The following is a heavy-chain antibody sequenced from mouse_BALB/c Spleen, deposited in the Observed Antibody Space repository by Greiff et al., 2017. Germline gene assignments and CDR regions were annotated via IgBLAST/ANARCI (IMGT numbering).Heavy chain of an antibody. Sequence: EVKLMESGGGLVQPGGSRKLSCAASGFTFSSFGMHWVRQAPEKGLEWVAYISSGSSTIYYADTVKGRFTISRDNPKNTLFLQMTSLRSEDTAMYYCARYWFAYWGQGTLVTVSA. V-gene: IGHV5-17*02. CDR1: GFTFSSFG. CDR2: ISSGSSTI. CDR3: ARYWFAY. J-gene: IGHJ3*01.